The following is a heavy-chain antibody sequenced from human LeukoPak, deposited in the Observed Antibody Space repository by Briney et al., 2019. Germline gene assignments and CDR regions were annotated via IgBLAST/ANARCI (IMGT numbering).Heavy chain of an antibody. Sequence: GGSLRLSCAASGFTFSDYYMSWIRQAPGKGLEWVSCISSSGSTIYYADSVKGRFTISRDNAKNSLYLQMNSLRAEDTAVYYCARDGDYGSGSYEAFDYWGQGTLVTVSS. CDR2: ISSSGSTI. CDR3: ARDGDYGSGSYEAFDY. V-gene: IGHV3-11*01. CDR1: GFTFSDYY. J-gene: IGHJ4*02. D-gene: IGHD3-10*01.